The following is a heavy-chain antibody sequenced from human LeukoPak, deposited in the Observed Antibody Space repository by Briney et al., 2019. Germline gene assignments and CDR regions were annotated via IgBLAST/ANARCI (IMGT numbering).Heavy chain of an antibody. V-gene: IGHV3-23*01. CDR1: GFTFSSYA. J-gene: IGHJ4*02. CDR3: AENCPLYYGFFTGYPDY. CDR2: ISGSGGST. D-gene: IGHD3-9*01. Sequence: GGSLRLSCAASGFTFSSYAMSWVRQAPGKGLEWVSAISGSGGSTYYADSVKGRFTISRDNSKNTLYLQMNSLRAEDPAVSYRAENCPLYYGFFTGYPDYWGQGTLVTVSS.